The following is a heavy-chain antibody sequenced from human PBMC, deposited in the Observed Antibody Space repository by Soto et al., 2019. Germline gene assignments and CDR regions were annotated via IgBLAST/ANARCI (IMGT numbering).Heavy chain of an antibody. Sequence: SETLSLTCTVSGGSISSGDCYWSWIRQPPGKGMEWIGYIYYSGSTYYNPSLKSRVTISVDTSKNQFSLKLSSVTAADTAVYYCARAHSRILTGFDYWGQGTLVTVSS. CDR3: ARAHSRILTGFDY. J-gene: IGHJ4*02. CDR2: IYYSGST. V-gene: IGHV4-30-4*01. D-gene: IGHD3-9*01. CDR1: GGSISSGDCY.